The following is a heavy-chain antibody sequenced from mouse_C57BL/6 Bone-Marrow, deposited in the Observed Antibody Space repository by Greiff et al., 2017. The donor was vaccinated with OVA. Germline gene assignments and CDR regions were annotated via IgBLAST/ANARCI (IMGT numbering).Heavy chain of an antibody. CDR3: AIALYGMDY. J-gene: IGHJ4*01. D-gene: IGHD1-1*01. V-gene: IGHV14-2*01. CDR1: GFNIKDYY. CDR2: IDPEDGEP. Sequence: VQLKESGAELVKPGASVKLSCTASGFNIKDYYMHWVKQRTEQGLEWIGRIDPEDGEPKYAPKFQGKATITADTSSNIAYLQLSSLTSEDTAVYYCAIALYGMDYWGQGTSVTVSS.